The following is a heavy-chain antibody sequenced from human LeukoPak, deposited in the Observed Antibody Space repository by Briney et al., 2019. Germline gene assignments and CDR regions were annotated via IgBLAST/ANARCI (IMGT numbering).Heavy chain of an antibody. V-gene: IGHV4-61*02. CDR1: GGSISSGRYY. D-gene: IGHD6-6*01. CDR3: ARDRQGFDAFDI. Sequence: SQTLTLTCTVSGGSISSGRYYWSWIRQPAGKGLEWIGRIYTSGSTNYNPSLKSRVTISVDTSKNQFSLKLSSVTAADTAVYYCARDRQGFDAFDIWGQGTMVTVSS. J-gene: IGHJ3*02. CDR2: IYTSGST.